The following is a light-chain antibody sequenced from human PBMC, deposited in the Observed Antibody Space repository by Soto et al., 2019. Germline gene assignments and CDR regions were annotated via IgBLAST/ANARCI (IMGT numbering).Light chain of an antibody. CDR2: GAS. CDR3: QQFNNWLIT. J-gene: IGKJ5*01. CDR1: QRIGDN. Sequence: EIVMTQSPATLSVSPGETATLSCWASQRIGDNLAWYQQRPGQAPRLLIYGASNRATGVPDRFSGSGFGTEFTLTINGLQSEDSAVYYCQQFNNWLITFGQGTRLEIK. V-gene: IGKV3-15*01.